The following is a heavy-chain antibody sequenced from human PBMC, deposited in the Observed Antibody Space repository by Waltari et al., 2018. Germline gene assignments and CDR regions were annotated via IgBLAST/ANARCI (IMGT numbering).Heavy chain of an antibody. CDR1: GFSLSTTGVR. V-gene: IGHV2-70*04. Sequence: QVTLKESGPALVKPTQTLTLTCSLSGFSLSTTGVRVSWLRQPPGKALECLARIDWEDNKVYSTSLKTMLTISKETSKNQVVLTMTNMDPVDTGTYYCARTHKMDWYFALWGRGTLVTVSS. CDR2: IDWEDNK. D-gene: IGHD2-8*01. CDR3: ARTHKMDWYFAL. J-gene: IGHJ2*01.